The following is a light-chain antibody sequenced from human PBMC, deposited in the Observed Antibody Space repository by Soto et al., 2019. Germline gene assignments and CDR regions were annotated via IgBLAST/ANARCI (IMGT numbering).Light chain of an antibody. CDR3: GTWDISLDTVV. V-gene: IGLV1-51*01. CDR1: SSNIGGNY. Sequence: QSVLTQPPSVSAAPGQKVTISCSGSSSNIGGNYVFWYQVLPRTAPKLLIYDNKKRHSGIPDRFSGSKSGTSATLGITELQIGDEAEYYCGTWDISLDTVVFGGGTKVTVL. CDR2: DNK. J-gene: IGLJ2*01.